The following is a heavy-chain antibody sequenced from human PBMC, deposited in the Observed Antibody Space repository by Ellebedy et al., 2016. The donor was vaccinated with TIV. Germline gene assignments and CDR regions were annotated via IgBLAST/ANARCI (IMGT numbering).Heavy chain of an antibody. Sequence: MPSETLSLTCTVSGGSISSSSYYWGWIRQPPGKGLEWIGNIYYSGNTYYNPSLKSRVTMSVDTSKSQLSLRLRSVTAADTAVYYCARLLSTMVYGMDVWGQGTTVTVSS. CDR1: GGSISSSSYY. J-gene: IGHJ6*02. CDR3: ARLLSTMVYGMDV. CDR2: IYYSGNT. D-gene: IGHD3-10*01. V-gene: IGHV4-39*01.